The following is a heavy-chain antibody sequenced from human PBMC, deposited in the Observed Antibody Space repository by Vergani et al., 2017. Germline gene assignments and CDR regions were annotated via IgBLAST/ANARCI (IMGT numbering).Heavy chain of an antibody. V-gene: IGHV3-30*02. CDR3: AKYEKGISDYRDFDY. CDR1: GFSFNTYG. Sequence: QVQLVETGGGVVQPGGSLRLYCATSGFSFNTYGAHWVRQAPGKGLEWVAFIGYDGRIKYNVDSVKGRFTISRDTSKKTLSLQMRSLRADDTAVYYCAKYEKGISDYRDFDYWGQGTLVTVSS. J-gene: IGHJ4*02. CDR2: IGYDGRIK. D-gene: IGHD4-17*01.